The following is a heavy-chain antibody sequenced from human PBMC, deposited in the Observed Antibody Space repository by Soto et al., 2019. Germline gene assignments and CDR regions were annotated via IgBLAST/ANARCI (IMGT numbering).Heavy chain of an antibody. V-gene: IGHV1-46*01. CDR1: GYTFTSHY. D-gene: IGHD3-22*01. CDR3: ARGGDYYDSSGYYGNWFDP. Sequence: ASVKVSCKASGYTFTSHYMHWVRQAPGQGLEWMGIINPSGGSTSYAQKFQGRVTMTRDTSTSTVYMELSSLRSEDTAVYYCARGGDYYDSSGYYGNWFDPWGQGTLVTVSS. CDR2: INPSGGST. J-gene: IGHJ5*02.